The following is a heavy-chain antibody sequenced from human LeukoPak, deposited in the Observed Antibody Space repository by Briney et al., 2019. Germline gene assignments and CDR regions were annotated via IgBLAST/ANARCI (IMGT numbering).Heavy chain of an antibody. Sequence: ASVKVSCKASGYTFTSYAVHWVRQAPGQRLEWMGWINAGNGNTKYSQKFQGRVTITRDTSASTAYMVLSSLRSEDTAVYYCARWGIAAAGTYGDFDYWGQGTLVTVSS. CDR1: GYTFTSYA. V-gene: IGHV1-3*01. J-gene: IGHJ4*02. CDR2: INAGNGNT. CDR3: ARWGIAAAGTYGDFDY. D-gene: IGHD6-13*01.